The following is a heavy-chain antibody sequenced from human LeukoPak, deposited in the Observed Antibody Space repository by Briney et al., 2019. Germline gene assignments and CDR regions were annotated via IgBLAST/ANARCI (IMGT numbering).Heavy chain of an antibody. J-gene: IGHJ4*02. Sequence: GGSLRLSCRVSGITLSNYGMSWVRQAPGKGLEWVAGISGSGGSTNYADSVRGRFTISRDNPKNTLYLQMTSLRAEDTAVYFCAKRGVVIRVILVGFHKEAYYFDSWGQGALVTVSS. D-gene: IGHD3-22*01. CDR2: ISGSGGST. CDR1: GITLSNYG. CDR3: AKRGVVIRVILVGFHKEAYYFDS. V-gene: IGHV3-23*01.